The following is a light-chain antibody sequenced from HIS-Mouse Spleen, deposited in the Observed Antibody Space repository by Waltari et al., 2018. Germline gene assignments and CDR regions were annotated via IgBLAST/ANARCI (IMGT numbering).Light chain of an antibody. Sequence: SSELTQDPAVSVALGQTVRITCQGDSLRSYYASWYQQKPGPAPVLVIYGKNNRPPGIPDRFAGSSAGNTASLTITGAQAEDEADYYCNSRDSSGNHVVFGGGTKLTVL. V-gene: IGLV3-19*01. CDR2: GKN. CDR3: NSRDSSGNHVV. J-gene: IGLJ2*01. CDR1: SLRSYY.